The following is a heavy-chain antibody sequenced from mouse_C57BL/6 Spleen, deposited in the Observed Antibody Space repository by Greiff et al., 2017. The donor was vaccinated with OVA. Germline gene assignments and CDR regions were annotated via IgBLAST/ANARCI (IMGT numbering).Heavy chain of an antibody. CDR3: ARSGGNYLFAY. V-gene: IGHV1-54*01. CDR1: GYAFTNYL. CDR2: INPGSGGT. J-gene: IGHJ3*01. Sequence: QVQLQESGAELVRPGTSVKVSCKASGYAFTNYLIEWVKQRPGQGLEWIGVINPGSGGTNYNEKFKGKATLTADKSSSTAYMQLSSLTSEDSAVYFCARSGGNYLFAYWGQGTLVTVSA. D-gene: IGHD2-1*01.